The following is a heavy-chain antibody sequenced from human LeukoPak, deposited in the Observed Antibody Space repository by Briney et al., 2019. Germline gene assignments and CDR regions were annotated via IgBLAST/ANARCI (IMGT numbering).Heavy chain of an antibody. V-gene: IGHV4-4*07. Sequence: KTSETLSLTCTVSGGSISGYYWTWIRQPAGKGLEWIGRVSDSGRAYYNPSLESRVTISLDTSNSQFSLKVTFVTAADTAVYYCARGRDMTPLAAYYSFVNWGQGTLVSVSS. D-gene: IGHD2-15*01. CDR1: GGSISGYY. CDR2: VSDSGRA. CDR3: ARGRDMTPLAAYYSFVN. J-gene: IGHJ4*02.